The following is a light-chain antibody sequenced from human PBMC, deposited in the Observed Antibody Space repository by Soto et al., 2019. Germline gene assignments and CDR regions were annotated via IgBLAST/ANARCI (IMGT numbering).Light chain of an antibody. V-gene: IGKV1-5*03. Sequence: GDRVTITCRASQSIHSWLAWYQQKPGRTPKLLIYKASTLESGVPSRFSGSGSGTDFTLTISSMQPDDFATYYCQQYNSHPYTFGQGTKLEIK. J-gene: IGKJ2*01. CDR2: KAS. CDR3: QQYNSHPYT. CDR1: QSIHSW.